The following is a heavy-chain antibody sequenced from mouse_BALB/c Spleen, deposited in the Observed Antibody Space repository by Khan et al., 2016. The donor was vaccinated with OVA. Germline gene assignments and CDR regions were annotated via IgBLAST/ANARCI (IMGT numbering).Heavy chain of an antibody. CDR1: GFTFSSYI. V-gene: IGHV5-12-2*01. Sequence: EVEQVESGGGLVQPGGSLKLSCAASGFTFSSYIMSWVRQTPEKRLEWVAYISNGGGSTYYLDTVKGRFTISRDNAKNTLYLQMSSLKSEDTAMYYCARHGNYVSFDYWGQGTTLTVSS. D-gene: IGHD2-1*01. CDR3: ARHGNYVSFDY. J-gene: IGHJ2*01. CDR2: ISNGGGST.